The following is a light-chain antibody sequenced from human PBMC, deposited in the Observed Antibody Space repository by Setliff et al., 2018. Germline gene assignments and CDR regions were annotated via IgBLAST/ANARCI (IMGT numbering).Light chain of an antibody. J-gene: IGLJ1*01. V-gene: IGLV2-14*01. CDR1: SSDVGDYKY. Sequence: QSVLTQPASVSGSPGQSITISCTGTSSDVGDYKYVSWYQQLPGKAPKLTIFEVSNRPSGIPNRFSGSKSGNTASLSISGLQAEDEADYYCSSYTSLSTRVFGTGTKGTVL. CDR2: EVS. CDR3: SSYTSLSTRV.